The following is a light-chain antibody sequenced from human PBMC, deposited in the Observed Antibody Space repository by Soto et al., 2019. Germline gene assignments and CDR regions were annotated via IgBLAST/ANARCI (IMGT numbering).Light chain of an antibody. Sequence: QPVLTQPPSASGTPGQRVTISCSGSNSNIGTNTVNWYQQVPGTTPKLLIYFNDQRPSGVPDRFSGSKSGTSASLAISGLQSEDEADYYCAAWDDSLSGVVFGGGTKLTVL. CDR3: AAWDDSLSGVV. CDR1: NSNIGTNT. J-gene: IGLJ2*01. CDR2: FND. V-gene: IGLV1-44*01.